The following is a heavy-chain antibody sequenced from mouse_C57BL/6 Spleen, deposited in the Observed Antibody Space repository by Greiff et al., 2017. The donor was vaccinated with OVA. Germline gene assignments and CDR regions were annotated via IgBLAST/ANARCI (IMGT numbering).Heavy chain of an antibody. CDR2: IDPETGGT. J-gene: IGHJ2*01. V-gene: IGHV1-15*01. CDR1: GYTFTDYE. D-gene: IGHD2-3*01. CDR3: TRSPYDGYYVDY. Sequence: QVQLKQSGAELVRPGASVTLSCKASGYTFTDYEMHWVKQTPVHGLEWIGAIDPETGGTAYNQKFKGKAILTADKSSSTAYMELRSLTSEDSAVYYCTRSPYDGYYVDYWGQGTTLTVSS.